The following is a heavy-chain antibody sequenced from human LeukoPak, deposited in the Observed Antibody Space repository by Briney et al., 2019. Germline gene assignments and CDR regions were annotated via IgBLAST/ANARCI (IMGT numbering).Heavy chain of an antibody. CDR3: AIDWYYDFWSGYSYFDY. Sequence: PGGSLRLSCAASGFTFDDYAMHWVRQAPGKGLEWVSAISGSGGSTYYADSVKGRFTISRDNSKNTLYLQMNSLRAEDTAVYYCAIDWYYDFWSGYSYFDYWGQGTLVTVSS. D-gene: IGHD3-3*01. CDR2: ISGSGGST. J-gene: IGHJ4*02. V-gene: IGHV3-23*01. CDR1: GFTFDDYA.